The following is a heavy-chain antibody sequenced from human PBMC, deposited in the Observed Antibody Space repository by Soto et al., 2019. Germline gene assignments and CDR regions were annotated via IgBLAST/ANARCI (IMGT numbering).Heavy chain of an antibody. CDR1: GGSIIHYY. J-gene: IGHJ4*02. Sequence: QVQLQESGPGLVYPSETLSLTCTVSGGSIIHYYWSWIRQPPGKGLEWIGYIYYNGSTNYNPSLKTRITMSVDTSKNLFSLKLCFVTAGDTAVFFWARHFSHFGVADRVYFDRWGQGSLVTVPS. CDR2: IYYNGST. CDR3: ARHFSHFGVADRVYFDR. D-gene: IGHD3-3*01. V-gene: IGHV4-59*08.